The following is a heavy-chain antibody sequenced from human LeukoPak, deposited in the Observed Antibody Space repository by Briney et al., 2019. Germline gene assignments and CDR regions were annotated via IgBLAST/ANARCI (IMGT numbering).Heavy chain of an antibody. Sequence: SVKVSCKASGYTFTSYDISWVRQAPGQGLEWMGRIIPILGIANYAQKFQGRVTITADKSTSTAYMELSSLRSEDTAVYYCARDLAIAAAGTDYYYYGMDVWGQGTTVTVSS. CDR3: ARDLAIAAAGTDYYYYGMDV. D-gene: IGHD6-13*01. J-gene: IGHJ6*02. CDR1: GYTFTSYD. V-gene: IGHV1-69*04. CDR2: IIPILGIA.